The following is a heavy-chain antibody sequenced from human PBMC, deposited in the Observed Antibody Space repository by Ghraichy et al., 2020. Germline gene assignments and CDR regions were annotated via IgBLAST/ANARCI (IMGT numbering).Heavy chain of an antibody. V-gene: IGHV1-18*01. CDR1: GYTFTSYG. J-gene: IGHJ5*02. CDR3: ARDRTYAIAVAGNWFDP. CDR2: ISAYNGNT. D-gene: IGHD6-19*01. Sequence: VKVSCKASGYTFTSYGISWVRQAPGQGLEWMGWISAYNGNTNYAQKLQGRVTMTTDTSTSTAYMELRSLRSDDTAIYYCARDRTYAIAVAGNWFDPWGQGTLVTVSS.